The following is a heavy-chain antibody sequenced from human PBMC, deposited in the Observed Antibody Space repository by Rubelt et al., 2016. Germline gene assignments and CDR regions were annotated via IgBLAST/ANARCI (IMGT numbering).Heavy chain of an antibody. CDR1: GYTFTSYG. CDR2: MNPNSGNT. V-gene: IGHV1-8*02. CDR3: ARGSWGGDPDY. Sequence: QVQLVQSGAEVKKPGASVKVSCKASGYTFTSYGINWVRQATGQGLEWMGWMNPNSGNTGYERKFQGRATMTRNTSISTAYMELSSRRSEDTAVYYCARGSWGGDPDYWGQGTLVTVSS. J-gene: IGHJ4*02. D-gene: IGHD2-21*01.